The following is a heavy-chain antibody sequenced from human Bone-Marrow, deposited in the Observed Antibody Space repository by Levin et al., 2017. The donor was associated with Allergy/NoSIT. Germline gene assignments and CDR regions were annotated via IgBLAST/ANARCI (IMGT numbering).Heavy chain of an antibody. J-gene: IGHJ4*02. Sequence: LSLTCAASGFTFSTYSMNWVRQAPGKGLEWVSSISSRSNYRYYADSVKGRFTISRDNAENSLFLQMNSLRVEDTAIYYWERDRIRVAGNALDYWGQGTLVTVSS. D-gene: IGHD6-19*01. CDR3: ERDRIRVAGNALDY. CDR2: ISSRSNYR. V-gene: IGHV3-21*01. CDR1: GFTFSTYS.